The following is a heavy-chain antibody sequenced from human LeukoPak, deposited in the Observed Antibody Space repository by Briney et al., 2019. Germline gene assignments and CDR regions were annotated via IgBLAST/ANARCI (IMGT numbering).Heavy chain of an antibody. Sequence: ASVKVSCEASGGTFSSYAISWVRQAPGQGLEWMGGIIPIFGTANYAQKFQGRVTITADESTSTAYMELSSLRSDDTAVYYCARGYSYGSRYPAYWGQGTLVTVSS. J-gene: IGHJ4*02. CDR2: IIPIFGTA. CDR3: ARGYSYGSRYPAY. CDR1: GGTFSSYA. D-gene: IGHD5-18*01. V-gene: IGHV1-69*13.